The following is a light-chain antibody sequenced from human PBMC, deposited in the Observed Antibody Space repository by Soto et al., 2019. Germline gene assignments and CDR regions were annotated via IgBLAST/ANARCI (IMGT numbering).Light chain of an antibody. CDR2: AAS. V-gene: IGKV1-9*01. CDR3: QQLNSYPLT. CDR1: QDISDY. Sequence: DIQMTQSPSSLSASVGCIVTITSLASQDISDYLAWYQQRPGKAPKLLIYAASTLQSGVPSRFSGSGSGTEFTLTISSLQPEDFATYSCQQLNSYPLTFGGGTKVDIK. J-gene: IGKJ4*01.